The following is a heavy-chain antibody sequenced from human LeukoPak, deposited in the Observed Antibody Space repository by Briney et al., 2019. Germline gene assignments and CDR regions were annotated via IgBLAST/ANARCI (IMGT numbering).Heavy chain of an antibody. CDR2: ISSSGSTI. Sequence: NPGGSLRLSCAASGFTFSSYEMNWVRQAPGKGLEWVSYISSSGSTIYYADSVKGRFTISRDNAKNSLYLQMNSLRAEDTAVYYCARGDILTGYTFDYWGQGTLVTVSS. CDR3: ARGDILTGYTFDY. J-gene: IGHJ4*02. CDR1: GFTFSSYE. D-gene: IGHD3-9*01. V-gene: IGHV3-48*03.